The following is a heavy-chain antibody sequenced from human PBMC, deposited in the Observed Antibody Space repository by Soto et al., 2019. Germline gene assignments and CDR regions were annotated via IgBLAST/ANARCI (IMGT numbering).Heavy chain of an antibody. D-gene: IGHD5-18*01. J-gene: IGHJ4*02. CDR2: MSYDGGDK. CDR1: GFIFRSYG. CDR3: GRGGSDSPMAPGY. Sequence: PGGSLRLSCAASGFIFRSYGMHWVRQAPGKGLEWVATMSYDGGDKYYADSVKGRFTISRDNAKNTLYLQMNSLRAEDTAVFYCGRGGSDSPMAPGYWGQGTLVTVSS. V-gene: IGHV3-30*03.